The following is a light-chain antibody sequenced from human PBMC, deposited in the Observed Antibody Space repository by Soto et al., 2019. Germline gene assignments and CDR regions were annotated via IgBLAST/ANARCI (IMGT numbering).Light chain of an antibody. CDR1: QRVSSN. V-gene: IGKV3-15*01. J-gene: IGKJ2*01. CDR2: GAS. Sequence: EVGMTQSPATVSVSPGSRVTLSFRAIQRVSSNVAWYQQKPGQAPRVLIFGASTRSTGTPARFSGSGSGTGFTLTISSLQPEDVAVYYCQQYNIWPPYTFGQGTKLEIK. CDR3: QQYNIWPPYT.